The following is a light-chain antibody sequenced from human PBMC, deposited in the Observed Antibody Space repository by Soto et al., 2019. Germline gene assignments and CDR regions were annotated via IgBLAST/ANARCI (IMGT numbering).Light chain of an antibody. CDR1: SSNIESHT. J-gene: IGLJ1*01. V-gene: IGLV1-44*01. Sequence: QSVLTQPPSASGTPGQRITISCSGSSSNIESHTVNWYQQVPGAAPKLLINTNNQRPSGVPDRFSGSKSGASASLAISGLQPEDEATYYCASWDDSRNGVFGTGSKVTVL. CDR3: ASWDDSRNGV. CDR2: TNN.